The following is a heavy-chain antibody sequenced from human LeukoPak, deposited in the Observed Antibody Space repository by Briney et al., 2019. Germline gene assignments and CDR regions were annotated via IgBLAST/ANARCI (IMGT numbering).Heavy chain of an antibody. Sequence: PSQTLSLTCTVSGGSISSGDYYWGWIRQPPGKGLEWIGYIYYSGSTYYNPSLQSRVTISVDTSKNQFSLKLSSVTAADTAVYYCASLLDYFDYWGQGTLVTVSS. CDR1: GGSISSGDYY. V-gene: IGHV4-30-4*08. D-gene: IGHD2-8*02. CDR3: ASLLDYFDY. CDR2: IYYSGST. J-gene: IGHJ4*02.